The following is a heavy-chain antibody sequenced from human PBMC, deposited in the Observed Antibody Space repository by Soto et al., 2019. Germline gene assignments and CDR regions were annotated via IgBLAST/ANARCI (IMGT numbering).Heavy chain of an antibody. CDR2: IYYSGST. J-gene: IGHJ6*02. CDR3: AIHGVVGATNRDYYYYGMDV. D-gene: IGHD1-26*01. V-gene: IGHV4-39*01. CDR1: GGSISSSSYY. Sequence: ASETLSLTCTVSGGSISSSSYYWGWIRQPPGKGLEWIGSIYYSGSTYYNPSLKSRVTISVDTSKNQFSLKLSSVTAADTAVYYCAIHGVVGATNRDYYYYGMDVWGQGTTVTVSS.